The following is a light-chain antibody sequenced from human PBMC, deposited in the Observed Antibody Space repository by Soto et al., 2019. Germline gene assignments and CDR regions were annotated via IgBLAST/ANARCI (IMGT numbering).Light chain of an antibody. CDR1: SGSIASNY. Sequence: NFMLTQPHSVSESPGKTVTIYCTRSSGSIASNYVQWYQQRPGSAPTTVIYEDNQRPSGVPDRFSGSIDSSSNSASLTISGLKTEDEADYYCQSYDSSRWVFGGGTQLTVL. CDR2: EDN. J-gene: IGLJ3*02. V-gene: IGLV6-57*03. CDR3: QSYDSSRWV.